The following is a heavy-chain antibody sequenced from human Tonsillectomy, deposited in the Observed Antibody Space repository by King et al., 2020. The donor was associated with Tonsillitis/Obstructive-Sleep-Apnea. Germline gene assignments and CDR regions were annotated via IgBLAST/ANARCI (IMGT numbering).Heavy chain of an antibody. CDR1: GFTFSSYA. CDR2: VSYDGSNT. D-gene: IGHD2-15*01. CDR3: VTEGYCSGGTCYSFDY. J-gene: IGHJ4*02. Sequence: VKLVESGGGVVQPGRSLRLSCAASGFTFSSYAMHWVRQAPGKGLEWVAVVSYDGSNTYYADSVKGRFTISRDNSKNTLSLQMNSLRAEDTAVYYCVTEGYCSGGTCYSFDYWGQGTLVTVSS. V-gene: IGHV3-30*04.